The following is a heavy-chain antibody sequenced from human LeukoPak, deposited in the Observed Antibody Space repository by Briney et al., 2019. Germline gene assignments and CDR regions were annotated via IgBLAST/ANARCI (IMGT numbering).Heavy chain of an antibody. CDR1: GGSISSGGYY. J-gene: IGHJ5*02. V-gene: IGHV4-31*03. CDR2: IYYSGST. Sequence: SQTLSLTCTVSGGSISSGGYYWSWIRQHPGTGLEWIRYIYYSGSTYYNPSLKSRVTISVDTSKNQFSLKLSSVTAADTAVYYCARLRPLGWFDPWGRGTLVTVSS. CDR3: ARLRPLGWFDP.